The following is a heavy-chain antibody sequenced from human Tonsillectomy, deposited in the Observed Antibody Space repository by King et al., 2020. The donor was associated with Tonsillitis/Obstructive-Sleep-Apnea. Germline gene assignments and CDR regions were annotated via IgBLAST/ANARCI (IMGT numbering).Heavy chain of an antibody. Sequence: VQLVESGAEVKKPGSSVKVSCKASGGTFKNYAINWVRQAPGQGLEWMGGIIPIFVTTNYAQKFQCRVTFTADETTDTAYMERSSLRSEDTAVYYCARVGDNYSYSSTWYLAFDIWGQGTMVTVSS. CDR3: ARVGDNYSYSSTWYLAFDI. CDR1: GGTFKNYA. D-gene: IGHD6-13*01. V-gene: IGHV1-69*01. CDR2: IIPIFVTT. J-gene: IGHJ3*02.